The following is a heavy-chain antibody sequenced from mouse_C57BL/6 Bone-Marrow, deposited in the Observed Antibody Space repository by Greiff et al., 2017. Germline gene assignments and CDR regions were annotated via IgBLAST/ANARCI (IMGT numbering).Heavy chain of an antibody. CDR2: INPGSGGT. CDR1: GYAFTNYL. D-gene: IGHD3-3*01. V-gene: IGHV1-54*01. CDR3: ATRTGARGAMDY. J-gene: IGHJ4*01. Sequence: QVQLQQSGAELVRPGTSVKVSCKASGYAFTNYLIEWVKQRPGQGLEWIGVINPGSGGTNYNEKFKGKGTLTADKSSSTAYMQLSSLTSEDSAVYFCATRTGARGAMDYWGQGTSVTVSS.